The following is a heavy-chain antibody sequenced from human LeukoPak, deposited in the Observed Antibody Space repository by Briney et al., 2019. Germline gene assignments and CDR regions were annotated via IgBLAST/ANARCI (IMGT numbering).Heavy chain of an antibody. Sequence: SETLSLTCSVSGYSISSGYYWGWIRPPPGKGLEWIGSIYHSGSTYYNPSLKSRVTISVDTSKNQFSLKLSSVTAADTAVYYCASIAAADKFDYWGQGTLVTVSS. V-gene: IGHV4-38-2*02. CDR1: GYSISSGYY. CDR3: ASIAAADKFDY. CDR2: IYHSGST. D-gene: IGHD6-13*01. J-gene: IGHJ4*02.